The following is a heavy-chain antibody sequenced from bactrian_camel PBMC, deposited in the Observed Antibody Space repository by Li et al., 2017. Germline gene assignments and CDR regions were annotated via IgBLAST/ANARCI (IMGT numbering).Heavy chain of an antibody. CDR1: VSSANDYC. CDR3: AAGVYPLDIVVEGTYDLREDAFGY. D-gene: IGHD6*01. CDR2: LDSDGRI. Sequence: DVQLVESGGGSVQAGGSLRLSCAVSVSSANDYCLGWFRQASGKEREWVGSLDSDGRINYADSVKGRFTISKDNAKDILYLQMNSLKLEDTAMYYCAAGVYPLDIVVEGTYDLREDAFGYWGQGTQVTVS. J-gene: IGHJ6*01. V-gene: IGHV3S10*01.